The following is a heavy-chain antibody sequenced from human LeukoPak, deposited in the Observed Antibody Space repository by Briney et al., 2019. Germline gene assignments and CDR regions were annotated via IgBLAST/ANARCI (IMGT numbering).Heavy chain of an antibody. CDR2: IYPGDSDT. J-gene: IGHJ4*02. CDR1: GYSFTSYW. V-gene: IGHV5-51*01. CDR3: ARRGYVAATLSY. Sequence: WGSLKISCKGSGYSFTSYWIGWVRQMPGRGLEWMGLIYPGDSDTRYSPSFQGQVTISADKSISTAYLQWSSLKASDTAMYYCARRGYVAATLSYWGQGTLVTVSS. D-gene: IGHD2-15*01.